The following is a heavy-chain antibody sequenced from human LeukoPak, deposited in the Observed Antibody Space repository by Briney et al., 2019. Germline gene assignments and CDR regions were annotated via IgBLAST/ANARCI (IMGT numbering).Heavy chain of an antibody. V-gene: IGHV4-59*01. D-gene: IGHD5-12*01. CDR2: IYYSGST. J-gene: IGHJ4*02. CDR1: GGSISSYY. CDR3: ARELVATGVYFDY. Sequence: PSETLSLTSTVSGGSISSYYWSWIRQPPGKGLEWIGYIYYSGSTNYNPSLKSRVTISVDTSKNQFSLKLSSVTAADTAVYYCARELVATGVYFDYWGQGTLVTVSS.